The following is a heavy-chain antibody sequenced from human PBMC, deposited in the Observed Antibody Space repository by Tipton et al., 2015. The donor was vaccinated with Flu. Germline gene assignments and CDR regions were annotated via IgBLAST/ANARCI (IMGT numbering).Heavy chain of an antibody. V-gene: IGHV4-4*07. Sequence: TLSLTCTVSGGSISSYYWSWIRQPAGKGLEWIGRIYTSGSTNYNPSLKSRVTISVDTSKNQFSLKLSSVTAADTAVYYCARQPGITIFGVPLGNYYYYMDVWGKGTTVTVSS. CDR2: IYTSGST. J-gene: IGHJ6*03. D-gene: IGHD3-3*01. CDR3: ARQPGITIFGVPLGNYYYYMDV. CDR1: GGSISSYY.